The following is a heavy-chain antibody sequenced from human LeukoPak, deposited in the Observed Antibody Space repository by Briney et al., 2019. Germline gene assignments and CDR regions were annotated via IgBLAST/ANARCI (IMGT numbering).Heavy chain of an antibody. D-gene: IGHD3-10*01. V-gene: IGHV3-9*01. Sequence: GRSLRLSCAASGFTFDDYAMHWLRQAPGKGLEWVSGISWNSGSIGYADSVKGRFTISRDNAKNSLYLQMNSLRAEDTALYYCAKGSIMVRGVIDYWGQGTLVTVSS. CDR3: AKGSIMVRGVIDY. J-gene: IGHJ4*02. CDR2: ISWNSGSI. CDR1: GFTFDDYA.